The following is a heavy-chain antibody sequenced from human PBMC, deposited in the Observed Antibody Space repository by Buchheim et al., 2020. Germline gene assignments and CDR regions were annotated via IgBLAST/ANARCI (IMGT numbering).Heavy chain of an antibody. CDR1: GFTFSSYG. Sequence: QVQLVESGGGVVQPGRSLRLSCAASGFTFSSYGMHWVRQAPGKGLEWVAVISYDGSNKYYADSVKGRFTISRDNSKNTLYLQMNSLRAEDTAVYYCAKVPDEYSGYDWGPYDYWGQGTL. D-gene: IGHD5-12*01. J-gene: IGHJ4*02. CDR2: ISYDGSNK. V-gene: IGHV3-30*18. CDR3: AKVPDEYSGYDWGPYDY.